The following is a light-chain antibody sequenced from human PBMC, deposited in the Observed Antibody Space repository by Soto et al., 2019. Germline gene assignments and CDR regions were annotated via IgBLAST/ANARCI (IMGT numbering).Light chain of an antibody. CDR2: GAS. CDR1: QSINNNY. J-gene: IGKJ1*01. V-gene: IGKV3-20*01. CDR3: QQYGGSPRT. Sequence: EIVLTQSPGTLSLSPGERATLSCRASQSINNNYLAWYQQKRCQAPRLLIYGASSRATGIPDRFSGSGSGTDFTLTISRLEPEDFAVYYCQQYGGSPRTFGQGTKVEIK.